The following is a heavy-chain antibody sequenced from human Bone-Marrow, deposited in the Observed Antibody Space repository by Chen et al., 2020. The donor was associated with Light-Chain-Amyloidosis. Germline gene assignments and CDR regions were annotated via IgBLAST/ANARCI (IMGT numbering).Heavy chain of an antibody. CDR1: GYNFTRYS. Sequence: QVQLVQSGAELKKPGASVKVSCKASGYNFTRYSFSWVRQAPGQGLEWMGWINPNSGGTNYAQNFQGRVTMTRDTSISTAYMELSRLRFDDTAVYYCARGPLNYGYEFLDYWGQGTLVTVSS. CDR3: ARGPLNYGYEFLDY. J-gene: IGHJ4*02. V-gene: IGHV1-2*02. CDR2: INPNSGGT. D-gene: IGHD5-18*01.